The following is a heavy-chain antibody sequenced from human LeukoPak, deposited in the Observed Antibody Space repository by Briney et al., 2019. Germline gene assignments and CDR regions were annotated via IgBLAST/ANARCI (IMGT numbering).Heavy chain of an antibody. J-gene: IGHJ4*02. CDR2: FHTGGET. CDR1: GFTISNNH. D-gene: IGHD5-24*01. Sequence: GGSLRLTCAASGFTISNNHRIWIRQAPGKGLEWVSLFHTGGETEYADSVKGRFTMSRDTSQNTVSLHMNSLRAEDTAVYYCARGFAPAYNFGVFDYWGQGTLVTVSS. V-gene: IGHV3-53*01. CDR3: ARGFAPAYNFGVFDY.